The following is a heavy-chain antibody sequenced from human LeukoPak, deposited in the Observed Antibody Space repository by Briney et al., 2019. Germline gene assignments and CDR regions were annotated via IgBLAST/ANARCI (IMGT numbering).Heavy chain of an antibody. J-gene: IGHJ6*03. CDR1: GGSISSYY. V-gene: IGHV4-59*01. CDR3: ARAAESYGVYYYYYMDV. Sequence: SETLSLTCTVSGGSISSYYWSWIRQPPGKGLEWIGYIYYSGSTNYNPSLKSRVTISVDTSKNQFSLKLSSVTAADTAVYYCARAAESYGVYYYYYMDVWGKGTTVTVSS. CDR2: IYYSGST. D-gene: IGHD5-18*01.